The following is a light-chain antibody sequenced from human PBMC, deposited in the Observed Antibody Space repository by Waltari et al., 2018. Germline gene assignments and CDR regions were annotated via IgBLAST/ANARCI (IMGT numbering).Light chain of an antibody. CDR1: QSVGSY. CDR3: QQRSNWTPDT. J-gene: IGKJ2*01. CDR2: DAS. V-gene: IGKV3-11*01. Sequence: EIVLTQSPATLSLSPGDTATLSCRASQSVGSYLAWYHQRPGQPPRLLIYDASNRATGVPARFRGSASGTDFTLTISSLEAEDFAVYYCQQRSNWTPDTFGQGARLEIK.